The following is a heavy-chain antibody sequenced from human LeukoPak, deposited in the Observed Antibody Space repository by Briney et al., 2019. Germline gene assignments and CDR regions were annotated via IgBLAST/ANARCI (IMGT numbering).Heavy chain of an antibody. D-gene: IGHD6-13*01. J-gene: IGHJ4*02. CDR2: ISWNSGSI. Sequence: GGSLRLSCAASGFTFSNYAMHWVRQAPGKGLEWVSGISWNSGSIGYADSVKGRFTISRDNAKNSLYLQMNSLRAEDTALYYCAKDAFSYSSSWYYFDYWGQGTLVTVSS. V-gene: IGHV3-9*01. CDR1: GFTFSNYA. CDR3: AKDAFSYSSSWYYFDY.